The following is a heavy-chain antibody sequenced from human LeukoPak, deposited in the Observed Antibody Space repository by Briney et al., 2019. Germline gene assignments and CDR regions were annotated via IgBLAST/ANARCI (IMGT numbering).Heavy chain of an antibody. Sequence: GGSLRLSCAASGFTFSSYAMSWVRQAPGKGLEWVSAISGSGGSTYYADSVKGRFTISRDNSKNTLYLQMNSLRAEDTAVYYCAKDRGRADYYYYMDVWGKGTTVTISS. D-gene: IGHD3-10*01. J-gene: IGHJ6*03. CDR1: GFTFSSYA. CDR2: ISGSGGST. CDR3: AKDRGRADYYYYMDV. V-gene: IGHV3-23*01.